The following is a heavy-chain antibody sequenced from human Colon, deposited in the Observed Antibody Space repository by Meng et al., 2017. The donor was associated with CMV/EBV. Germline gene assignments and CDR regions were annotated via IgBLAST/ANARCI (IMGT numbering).Heavy chain of an antibody. V-gene: IGHV3-66*02. CDR2: VFAGGDT. J-gene: IGHJ4*02. Sequence: GESLKISCAVSGFSFRSYAMNWVRQAPGKGLEWVSVVFAGGDTFYVDSVKGRFTVSRDNSKNTVSLQMNRVRSEDTAIYYCVGSQMRAFEYWGQGTLVTVSS. CDR1: GFSFRSYA. CDR3: VGSQMRAFEY.